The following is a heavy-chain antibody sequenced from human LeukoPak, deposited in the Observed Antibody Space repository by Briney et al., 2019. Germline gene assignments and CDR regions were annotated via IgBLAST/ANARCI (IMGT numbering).Heavy chain of an antibody. J-gene: IGHJ6*02. V-gene: IGHV4-59*08. CDR1: GGSISDYY. CDR3: ARWGDSAALYDFWSGYSGSHYYYYYGMDV. CDR2: IYYSGST. Sequence: SETLSLTCTVSGGSISDYYWSWIRQPPGKGLERIGYIYYSGSTNYNPSLKSRVTISVDTSKNQFSLKLSSVTAADTAVYYCARWGDSAALYDFWSGYSGSHYYYYYGMDVWGQGTTVTVSS. D-gene: IGHD3-3*01.